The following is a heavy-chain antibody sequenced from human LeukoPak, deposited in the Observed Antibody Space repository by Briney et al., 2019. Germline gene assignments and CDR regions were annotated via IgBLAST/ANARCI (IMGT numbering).Heavy chain of an antibody. CDR3: AKVPRITMVRGVIPPDY. CDR2: ISGSGGST. V-gene: IGHV3-23*01. CDR1: GFTFSSYA. Sequence: GGSLRLSCAASGFTFSSYAMSWVRQAPGKGLEWVSAISGSGGSTYYAGSVKGRFTISRDNSKNTLYLQMNSLRAEDTAVYYCAKVPRITMVRGVIPPDYWGQGTLVTVSS. J-gene: IGHJ4*02. D-gene: IGHD3-10*01.